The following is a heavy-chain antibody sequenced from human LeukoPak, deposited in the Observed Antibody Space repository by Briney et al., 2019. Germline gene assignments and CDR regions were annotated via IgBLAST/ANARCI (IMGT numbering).Heavy chain of an antibody. CDR2: IWYDGSNK. CDR1: GFTFSNYG. J-gene: IGHJ4*02. V-gene: IGHV3-33*01. Sequence: GGSLRLSCAASGFTFSNYGMHWVRQAPGKGLEWVAVIWYDGSNKYYADSVKGRFTISRDNSKNTLYLQMNSLRAEDTAVYYCARGADHQYYFDYWGQGTLVTVSS. CDR3: ARGADHQYYFDY.